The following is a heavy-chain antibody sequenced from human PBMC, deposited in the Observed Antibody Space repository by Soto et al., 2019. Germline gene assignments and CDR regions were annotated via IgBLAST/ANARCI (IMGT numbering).Heavy chain of an antibody. D-gene: IGHD4-17*01. Sequence: ASVKVSCKASGYTFTSYDIHCVRQAPGQGLEWMGWISAYNGNTNYAQKLQGRVTMTTDTSTSTAYMELRSLRSDDTAVYYCARGAHYGDYSFAGYWGQGTQVTVSS. J-gene: IGHJ4*02. CDR3: ARGAHYGDYSFAGY. V-gene: IGHV1-18*01. CDR1: GYTFTSYD. CDR2: ISAYNGNT.